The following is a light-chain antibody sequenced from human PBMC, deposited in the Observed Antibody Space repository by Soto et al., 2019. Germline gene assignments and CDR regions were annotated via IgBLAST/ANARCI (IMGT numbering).Light chain of an antibody. V-gene: IGKV1-39*01. J-gene: IGKJ4*01. Sequence: DIQMTQSPSSLSASVGDRVTITCRASQNIDIYLHWYQRKPGTAPKLLIYGASSLQSGVPSRFSGSGSGTDFTLTIRSLQPEDFATYYCQQTSNTPQTFGGGTKVEIK. CDR2: GAS. CDR1: QNIDIY. CDR3: QQTSNTPQT.